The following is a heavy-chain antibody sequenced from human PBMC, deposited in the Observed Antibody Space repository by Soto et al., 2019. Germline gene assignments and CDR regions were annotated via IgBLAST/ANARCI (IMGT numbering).Heavy chain of an antibody. V-gene: IGHV2-5*02. Sequence: QITLKESGPTLVKPTQTLTLTCTFSGFSLSTSGVGVGWIRQPPGKALEWLALIYWDDDKRYSPSLKSRLTITKDTSTNHVVLTMTNMDPVDTATYYCAHSVQNAYYYHSGWYFDLWGRGTLVTVSS. CDR3: AHSVQNAYYYHSGWYFDL. CDR2: IYWDDDK. CDR1: GFSLSTSGVG. D-gene: IGHD3-22*01. J-gene: IGHJ2*01.